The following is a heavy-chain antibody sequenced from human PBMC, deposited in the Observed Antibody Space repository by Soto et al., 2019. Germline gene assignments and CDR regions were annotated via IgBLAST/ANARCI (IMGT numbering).Heavy chain of an antibody. CDR2: ISYDGSNE. CDR1: GFTFSSYG. D-gene: IGHD1-26*01. V-gene: IGHV3-30*18. CDR3: AKDAGGSSYFDY. Sequence: QVQLVESGGGVVQPGRSLRLSCAASGFTFSSYGMHWVRQAPGKGLEWVAVISYDGSNEYYADSVKGRLTISRDNSKNTLYLQMNSLRAEDTAVYYCAKDAGGSSYFDYWGQGTLVTVSS. J-gene: IGHJ4*02.